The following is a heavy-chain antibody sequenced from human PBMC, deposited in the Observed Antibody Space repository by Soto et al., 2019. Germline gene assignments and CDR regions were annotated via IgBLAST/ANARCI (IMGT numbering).Heavy chain of an antibody. CDR3: ARDVRDTGYSYWFDP. J-gene: IGHJ5*02. V-gene: IGHV4-31*03. CDR1: CASVGSGGYY. CDR2: IKYSGTT. Sequence: SETLSLTRTVSCASVGSGGYYWSWIRQFPGKGLEWIGYIKYSGTTHYSPSLKSRANISFDKSKNQVFMNLRFVTGADTAVYFCARDVRDTGYSYWFDPWGQGFLVTVSS. D-gene: IGHD3-9*01.